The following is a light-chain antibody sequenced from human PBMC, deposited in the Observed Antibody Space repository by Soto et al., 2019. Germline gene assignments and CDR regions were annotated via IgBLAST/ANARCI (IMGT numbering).Light chain of an antibody. CDR1: SSNVGGYNY. Sequence: QSALTQPRSVSGSPGQSVTISCTGTSSNVGGYNYVSWYQQHPGKVPKLLIYDVSKRPSGVPDRFSGSKSGNTATLTISGLQAGDEADYYCCSYEGIYTSYVFGPGTKLTVL. V-gene: IGLV2-11*01. CDR2: DVS. CDR3: CSYEGIYTSYV. J-gene: IGLJ1*01.